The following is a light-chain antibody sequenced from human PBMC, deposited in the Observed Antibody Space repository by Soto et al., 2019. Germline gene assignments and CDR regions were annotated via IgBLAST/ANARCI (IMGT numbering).Light chain of an antibody. CDR3: QQYGSSPET. CDR2: GAS. V-gene: IGKV3-20*01. CDR1: QSVSSSY. J-gene: IGKJ1*01. Sequence: EIVLTQSPGTLSLPPGERATLSCRASQSVSSSYLAWYQQKPGQAPRLLIYGASSRATGIPDRFSGSGSGTDFTLTSSRLEPEDFAVYYCQQYGSSPETFGQGTKVEIK.